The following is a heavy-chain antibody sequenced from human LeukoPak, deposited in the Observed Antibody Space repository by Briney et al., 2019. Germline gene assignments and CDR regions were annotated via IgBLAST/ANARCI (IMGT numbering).Heavy chain of an antibody. CDR1: GFTFSSYV. V-gene: IGHV3-23*01. CDR3: TKDGGYCGGDCYHGPCDY. J-gene: IGHJ4*02. CDR2: ISGSGGRT. D-gene: IGHD2-21*01. Sequence: GGSLRLSCAVSGFTFSSYVMTWVRQVPGKGLEWVSSISGSGGRTYYADSMKGRFTISGDNSKNTVYLQVNSLRAEDTAVYYCTKDGGYCGGDCYHGPCDYWGQGALVTVSS.